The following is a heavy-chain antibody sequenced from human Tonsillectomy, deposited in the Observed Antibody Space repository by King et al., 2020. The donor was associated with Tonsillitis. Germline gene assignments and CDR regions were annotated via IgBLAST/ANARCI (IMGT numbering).Heavy chain of an antibody. CDR1: GFTFSSYA. D-gene: IGHD1-26*01. CDR3: AKVHETGSYRDFDY. CDR2: ISTNGAST. V-gene: IGHV3-23*04. J-gene: IGHJ4*02. Sequence: VQLVESGGDLVQPGESLRLSCAASGFTFSSYAMGWVRQAPGKGLEWVSSISTNGASTYYVDSVRGRLTISRDNSKNTLYLQMNSLRAEDTAIYYCAKVHETGSYRDFDYWGRGTLVTVSS.